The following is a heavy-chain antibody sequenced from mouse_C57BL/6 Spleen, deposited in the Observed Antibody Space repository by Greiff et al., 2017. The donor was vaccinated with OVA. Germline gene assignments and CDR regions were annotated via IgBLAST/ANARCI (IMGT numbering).Heavy chain of an antibody. Sequence: VQLQQSGPGLVQPSQSLSITCTVSGFSLTSYGVHWVRQSPGKGLEWLGVIWSGGSTDYNAAFMSRLSITKDNSKSQVFFKMNSLQADDTAIYYCAKNWGAYGNYDDAMDYWGQGTSVTVSS. D-gene: IGHD2-1*01. J-gene: IGHJ4*01. CDR2: IWSGGST. CDR3: AKNWGAYGNYDDAMDY. V-gene: IGHV2-5*01. CDR1: GFSLTSYG.